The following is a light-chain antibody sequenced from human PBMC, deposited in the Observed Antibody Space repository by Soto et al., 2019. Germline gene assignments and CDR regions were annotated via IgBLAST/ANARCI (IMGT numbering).Light chain of an antibody. Sequence: EVVLTQSPVTLSLSPGERATLSCRASQSVSSTYLAWYQQKPGQAPGLLIYGASTRATAIPARFSGSGSGTDFTLTISRLEPEDFAVYYCQQYGTSPALTFGGGTKVDIK. CDR2: GAS. J-gene: IGKJ4*01. V-gene: IGKV3-20*01. CDR1: QSVSSTY. CDR3: QQYGTSPALT.